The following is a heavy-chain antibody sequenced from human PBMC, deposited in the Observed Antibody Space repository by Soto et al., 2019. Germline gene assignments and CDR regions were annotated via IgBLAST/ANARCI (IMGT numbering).Heavy chain of an antibody. V-gene: IGHV4-31*03. Sequence: QVQLQESGPGLVKPSQTLSLTCTVSGGSISSGGYYWSWIRQHPGKGLEWIGYIYYSGSTYYNPSLKSRFTISVDTSKNQFSLKLSSVTAADTAVYYCASRGYSYGFSLGMDVWGQGTTVTVSS. D-gene: IGHD5-18*01. CDR3: ASRGYSYGFSLGMDV. CDR2: IYYSGST. J-gene: IGHJ6*02. CDR1: GGSISSGGYY.